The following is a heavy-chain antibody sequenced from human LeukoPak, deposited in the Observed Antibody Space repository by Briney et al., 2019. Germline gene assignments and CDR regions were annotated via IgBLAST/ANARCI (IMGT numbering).Heavy chain of an antibody. CDR1: GFTFDDYA. Sequence: GRSLRLSCAASGFTFDDYAMHWVRQAPGKGLEWVSGISWNSGSICYAESVKGRFTISRDNAKNSLYLQMNSLRAEDTALYYCAKGANYYDSSGYFEIGYFQHWGQGTLVTVSS. D-gene: IGHD3-22*01. CDR3: AKGANYYDSSGYFEIGYFQH. V-gene: IGHV3-9*01. J-gene: IGHJ1*01. CDR2: ISWNSGSI.